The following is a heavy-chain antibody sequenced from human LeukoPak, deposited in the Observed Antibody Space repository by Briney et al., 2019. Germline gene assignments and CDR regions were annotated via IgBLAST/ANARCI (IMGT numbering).Heavy chain of an antibody. CDR1: GFTFSSYG. D-gene: IGHD6-13*01. Sequence: GGSLRLSCAASGFTFSSYGMHWVRQAPGKGLEWVAGIWYDGSNKYYADSVKGRFTISRDNSKNTLYLQMNSLRAEDTAVYYCAKTRAGYSSSWYYFDYWGQGTLVTVSS. CDR3: AKTRAGYSSSWYYFDY. V-gene: IGHV3-33*06. J-gene: IGHJ4*02. CDR2: IWYDGSNK.